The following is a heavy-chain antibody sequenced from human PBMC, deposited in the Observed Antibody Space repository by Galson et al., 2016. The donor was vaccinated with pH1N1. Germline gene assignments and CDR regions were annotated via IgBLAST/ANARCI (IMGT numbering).Heavy chain of an antibody. CDR3: TRENHHKFDY. Sequence: SLRLSCAASGFTLGDFYMDWVRQAPGKGLEWAGRITKRPEGYTTQDAASVKGRFIISREDSKDLLYLQMNSLKTEDTAVYYCTRENHHKFDYWGQGTLVTVSS. CDR2: ITKRPEGYTT. V-gene: IGHV3-72*01. J-gene: IGHJ4*02. CDR1: GFTLGDFY.